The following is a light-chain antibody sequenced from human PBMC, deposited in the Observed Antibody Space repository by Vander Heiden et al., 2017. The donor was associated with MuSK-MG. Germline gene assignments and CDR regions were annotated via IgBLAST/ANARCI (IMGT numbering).Light chain of an antibody. V-gene: IGKV1-39*01. CDR3: QQSDTTPPT. CDR1: QSISSY. CDR2: AAS. Sequence: DIQMTQSPSSLSASVGDRVTITCRASQSISSYLNWYQQKPGKAPKLLIYAASSLQSGVPSRFSGSRPGTDFTLSISRLQPEDLATYYCQQSDTTPPTFGQWTKLXLK. J-gene: IGKJ2*01.